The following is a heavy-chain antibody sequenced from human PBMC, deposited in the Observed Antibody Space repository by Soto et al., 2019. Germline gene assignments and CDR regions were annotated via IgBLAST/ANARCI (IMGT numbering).Heavy chain of an antibody. D-gene: IGHD2-15*01. J-gene: IGHJ6*02. Sequence: ASVKVSCKASGYTFTSYGISWVRQAPGQGLEWMRWISAYNGNTNYAQKLQGRVTMTTDTSTSTAYMELRSLRSDDTAVYYCARLSCSGGSCYSESDYYYYGMDVWGQGTTVTVSS. CDR1: GYTFTSYG. V-gene: IGHV1-18*01. CDR2: ISAYNGNT. CDR3: ARLSCSGGSCYSESDYYYYGMDV.